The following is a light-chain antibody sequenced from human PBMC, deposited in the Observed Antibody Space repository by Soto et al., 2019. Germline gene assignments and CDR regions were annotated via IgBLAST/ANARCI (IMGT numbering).Light chain of an antibody. V-gene: IGKV1-39*01. Sequence: DIQMTQSPSSLSASVGDRVTISCRASQSISSYLNWYQQKPGKAPKLLIYAASSLQSGVPSRFSGSRSGTEFTLTISSVQPEEVAIYYCQQYTNWPITFGQGTRLEIK. CDR3: QQYTNWPIT. CDR1: QSISSY. J-gene: IGKJ5*01. CDR2: AAS.